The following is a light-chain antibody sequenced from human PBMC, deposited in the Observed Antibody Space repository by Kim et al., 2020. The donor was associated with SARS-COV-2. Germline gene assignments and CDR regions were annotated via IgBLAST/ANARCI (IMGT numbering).Light chain of an antibody. Sequence: SPGHTARITCSGDAFPKHYAYWYQQNPGQAPVLVIYEDSERPSGIPERFSGSSSGSTVTLSISGVQAEDESDYYCQSADDSGTWVFGGGTQLTVL. CDR2: EDS. V-gene: IGLV3-25*03. J-gene: IGLJ3*02. CDR3: QSADDSGTWV. CDR1: AFPKHY.